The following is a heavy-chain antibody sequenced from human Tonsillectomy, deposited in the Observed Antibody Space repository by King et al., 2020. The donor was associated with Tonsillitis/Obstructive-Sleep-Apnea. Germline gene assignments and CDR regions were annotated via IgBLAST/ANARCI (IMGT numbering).Heavy chain of an antibody. CDR2: IYYSGSI. Sequence: QLQESGPGLVKPSETLSLTCTVSGASISSYYWSWIRQPPGKGLAWIGYIYYSGSINYNPSLKSRVTISVDTSKNQFSLKLSSVTAADTAVYYCAMAYYDILTGYLDDAFDIWGQGTMVTVSS. V-gene: IGHV4-59*08. J-gene: IGHJ3*02. CDR3: AMAYYDILTGYLDDAFDI. CDR1: GASISSYY. D-gene: IGHD3-9*01.